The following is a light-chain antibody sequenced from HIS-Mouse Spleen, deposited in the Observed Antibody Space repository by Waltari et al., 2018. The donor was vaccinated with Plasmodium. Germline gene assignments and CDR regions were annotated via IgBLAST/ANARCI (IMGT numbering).Light chain of an antibody. CDR1: SSNIGSNT. CDR3: AAWDDSLNGPV. J-gene: IGLJ3*02. CDR2: SNN. V-gene: IGLV1-44*01. Sequence: QSVLTQPPSASGTPGQRVTISCSVSSSNIGSNTVKGDQQLPGTAPKPLIYSNNQRPSGVPDRSSGSKSVTSASLAISVLQSEDEADYYCAAWDDSLNGPVFGGGTKLTVL.